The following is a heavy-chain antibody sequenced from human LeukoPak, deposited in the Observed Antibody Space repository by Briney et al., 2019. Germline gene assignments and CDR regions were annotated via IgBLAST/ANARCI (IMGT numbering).Heavy chain of an antibody. Sequence: SETLSLTCTVSGGSISSISYYWGWIRQPPGKGLEWIGSIYYSGSTYYNPSLKSRVTISVDTSKNQFSLKLSSVTAADTAVYYCARHPGTYDILTGYSNYWYFDLWGRGTLVTVSS. CDR3: ARHPGTYDILTGYSNYWYFDL. CDR2: IYYSGST. J-gene: IGHJ2*01. V-gene: IGHV4-39*01. CDR1: GGSISSISYY. D-gene: IGHD3-9*01.